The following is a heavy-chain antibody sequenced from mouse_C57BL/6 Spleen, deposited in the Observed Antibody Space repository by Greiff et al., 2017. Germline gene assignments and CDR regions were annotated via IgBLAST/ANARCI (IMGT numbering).Heavy chain of an antibody. CDR1: GYTFTSYW. CDR3: ARWDYGSSYRYFDV. D-gene: IGHD1-1*01. J-gene: IGHJ1*03. Sequence: QVQLQQPGAELVKPGASVKMSCKASGYTFTSYWITWVKQRPGQGLEWIGDIYPGSGSTNYNEKFKGKATLTVDTTSSTAYMQLSSLTSEDSAVYYCARWDYGSSYRYFDVWGTGTTGTVSS. V-gene: IGHV1-55*01. CDR2: IYPGSGST.